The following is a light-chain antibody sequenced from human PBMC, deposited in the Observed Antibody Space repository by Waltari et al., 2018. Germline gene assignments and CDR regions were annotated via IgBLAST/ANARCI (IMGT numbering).Light chain of an antibody. J-gene: IGLJ3*02. CDR1: RPNLGSGYD. CDR2: ENT. CDR3: QSYDNSLGEAV. Sequence: QSVLTQPPSVSAAPGQTISIPCPGGRPNLGSGYDVHRYQQPPGTAPKLLLYENTNRPSGVPDRFSGSKSDTSASLAISGLQAEDEADYYCQSYDNSLGEAVFGGGTKLTVL. V-gene: IGLV1-40*01.